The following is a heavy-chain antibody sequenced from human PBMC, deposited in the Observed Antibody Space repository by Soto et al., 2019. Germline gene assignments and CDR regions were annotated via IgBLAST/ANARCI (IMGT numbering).Heavy chain of an antibody. Sequence: QVQLQQWGAGLLKPSETLSLTCAVYGGSFSGYYWTWIRQSPEKGLEWIGEVNHSGTTYYNPSLKPRATLSVPTPKNQFSLKMSSVTAADTAVYYCARGIGYCSSINCYSSRRLRFDSWGQGTLVTVSS. D-gene: IGHD2-2*01. CDR2: VNHSGTT. V-gene: IGHV4-34*01. CDR3: ARGIGYCSSINCYSSRRLRFDS. CDR1: GGSFSGYY. J-gene: IGHJ4*02.